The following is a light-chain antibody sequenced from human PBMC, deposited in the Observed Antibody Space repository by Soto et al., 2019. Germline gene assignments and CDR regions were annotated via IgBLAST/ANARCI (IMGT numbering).Light chain of an antibody. CDR2: EVR. CDR3: SSYGSTSARYV. V-gene: IGLV2-14*01. J-gene: IGLJ1*01. Sequence: QSALAQPASVSGSPGQSITISCTGTSSDVGAYNYVSWYQQHPGKAPKLMLYEVRGRPSGVSNRFSGSKSANTASLTISGLQAEDEGDYFCSSYGSTSARYVFGTGTKLTVL. CDR1: SSDVGAYNY.